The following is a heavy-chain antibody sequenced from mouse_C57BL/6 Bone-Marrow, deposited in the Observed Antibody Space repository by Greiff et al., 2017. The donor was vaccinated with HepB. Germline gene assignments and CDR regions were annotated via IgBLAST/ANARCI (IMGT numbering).Heavy chain of an antibody. V-gene: IGHV1-18*01. CDR1: GYTFTDYN. Sequence: VQLKQSGPELVKPGASVKIPCKASGYTFTDYNMDWVKQSHGKSLEWIGDITPNNGGTIYNQKFKGKATLTVDKSSSTAYMELRSLTSEDTAVYYCARCDDGYYCFDYWGQGTTLTVSS. CDR2: ITPNNGGT. D-gene: IGHD2-3*01. J-gene: IGHJ2*01. CDR3: ARCDDGYYCFDY.